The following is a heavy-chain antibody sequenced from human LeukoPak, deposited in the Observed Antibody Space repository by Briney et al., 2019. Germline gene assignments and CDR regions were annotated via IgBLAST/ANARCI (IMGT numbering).Heavy chain of an antibody. V-gene: IGHV3-7*05. D-gene: IGHD4-11*01. CDR1: GFSISKYW. Sequence: PGGSLRLSCVASGFSISKYWMSWVRQAPGKGLEWVANIKQDGRDKYYVDSVKGRFTISRDNGKNSLFLQMNSLRAEDTAVYYCGRLHPTDNWFDPWGQGTLVTVSS. J-gene: IGHJ5*02. CDR2: IKQDGRDK. CDR3: GRLHPTDNWFDP.